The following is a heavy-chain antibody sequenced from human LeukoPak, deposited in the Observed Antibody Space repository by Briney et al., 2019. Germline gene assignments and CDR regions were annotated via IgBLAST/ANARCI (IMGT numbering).Heavy chain of an antibody. J-gene: IGHJ5*02. Sequence: SETLSLTCAVYGGSFSGYDWSWIRLPPGKGLEWIGEINQGGYTNYNPSLKSRVTMSVDTSKNQFSLKLISVTAADTAVYYCAREPDRIRFDPWGQGTLVTVSS. V-gene: IGHV4-34*01. D-gene: IGHD1-14*01. CDR3: AREPDRIRFDP. CDR2: INQGGYT. CDR1: GGSFSGYD.